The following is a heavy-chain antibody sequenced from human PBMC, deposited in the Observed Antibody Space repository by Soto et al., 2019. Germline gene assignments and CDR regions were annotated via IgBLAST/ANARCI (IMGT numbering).Heavy chain of an antibody. J-gene: IGHJ3*01. V-gene: IGHV2-5*02. CDR2: IFWDDDK. CDR3: AQGVSAHGGGSAAFDV. Sequence: QITLKESGPTLVKPTQTLTLTCTSSGFSLSTSGVGVAWIRQPPGKALEWLALIFWDDDKRYSPSLKNRLTITKDTSKNQVVLIMTNMDPVDTGTYYCAQGVSAHGGGSAAFDVWGQGTMVTVSS. CDR1: GFSLSTSGVG. D-gene: IGHD3-10*01.